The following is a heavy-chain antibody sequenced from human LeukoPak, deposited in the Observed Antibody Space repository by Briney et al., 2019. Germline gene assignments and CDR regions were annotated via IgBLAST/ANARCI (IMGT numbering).Heavy chain of an antibody. CDR3: ERAPAGGPFDH. CDR2: LNPNSGDT. V-gene: IGHV1-2*02. CDR1: GYTFTGYY. D-gene: IGHD4-23*01. Sequence: ASVKVSCKASGYTFTGYYMHWVRQAPGQGLEWMAWLNPNSGDTDSAQKFQGRVTMTRDTSITTAYLELSSLRSDDTAVYYCERAPAGGPFDHWGQGTLVTVSS. J-gene: IGHJ4*02.